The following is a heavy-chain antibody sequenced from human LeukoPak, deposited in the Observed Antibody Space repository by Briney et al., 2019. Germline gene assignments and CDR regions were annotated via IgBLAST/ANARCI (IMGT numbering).Heavy chain of an antibody. CDR1: GGSISSSSYY. Sequence: SETLSLTCTVSGGSISSSSYYWGWIRQPPGKGLEWIGSIYYSGSTNYNPSLKSRVTISVDTSKNQFSLKLSSVTAADTAVYYCAGAGYNSYRLDYWGQGTLVTVSS. V-gene: IGHV4-39*07. CDR3: AGAGYNSYRLDY. D-gene: IGHD3-16*02. CDR2: IYYSGST. J-gene: IGHJ4*02.